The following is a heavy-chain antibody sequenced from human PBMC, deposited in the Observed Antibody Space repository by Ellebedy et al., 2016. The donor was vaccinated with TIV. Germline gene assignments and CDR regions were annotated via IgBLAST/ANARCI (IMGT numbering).Heavy chain of an antibody. J-gene: IGHJ5*02. CDR1: GFTFSSYA. CDR2: VSYDGSNQ. Sequence: GESLKISCAASGFTFSSYAMYWVRQAPGKGLEWVAVVSYDGSNQNYADSLKGRFTISRDNSMNTLYLQMNSLRLEDTAVYYCARDRDGYNWLDPWGQGTLVTVSS. D-gene: IGHD2-21*02. CDR3: ARDRDGYNWLDP. V-gene: IGHV3-30*01.